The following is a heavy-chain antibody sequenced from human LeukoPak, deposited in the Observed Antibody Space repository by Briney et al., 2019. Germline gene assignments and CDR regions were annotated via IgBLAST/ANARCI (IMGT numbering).Heavy chain of an antibody. D-gene: IGHD3-22*01. J-gene: IGHJ4*02. CDR1: GFTFSRYA. V-gene: IGHV3-30*14. CDR2: ISYDANIGSNK. CDR3: ARDRVNYDSSGYSDY. Sequence: GGSLRLSCATSGFTFSRYAMHWVRQAPGKGLEWVALISYDANIGSNKYYADSVKGRFTISRDNSKNTLYLQMNSLRAEDTAVYYCARDRVNYDSSGYSDYWGQGTLVTVSS.